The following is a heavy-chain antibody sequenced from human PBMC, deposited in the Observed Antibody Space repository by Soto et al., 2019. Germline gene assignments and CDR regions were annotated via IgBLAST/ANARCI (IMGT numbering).Heavy chain of an antibody. D-gene: IGHD3-10*01. V-gene: IGHV3-33*01. CDR3: ARDRGAAQGFDY. Sequence: QVQLVESGGGVVQPGRSLRLSCAASGFTFSSYGMHWVRQAPGKGLEWVAVIWYDGSNKYYADSVKGRFTISRDNSKNTLYLQMNSLRAEVTAVYYCARDRGAAQGFDYWGQGTLVTVSS. CDR1: GFTFSSYG. CDR2: IWYDGSNK. J-gene: IGHJ4*02.